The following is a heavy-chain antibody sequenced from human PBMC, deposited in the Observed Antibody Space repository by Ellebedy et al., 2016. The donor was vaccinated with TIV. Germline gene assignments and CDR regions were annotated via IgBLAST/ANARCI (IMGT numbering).Heavy chain of an antibody. D-gene: IGHD4-23*01. CDR2: IKQDGSEK. Sequence: PGGSLRLSCAASGFTFSNYWMSWVRQAPGKGLEWVANIKQDGSEKYYVDSVKGRFTISRDNAKNSLYLQMNSLKTEDAAVYYCTNSYGSEHYWGQGTLVTVSS. CDR1: GFTFSNYW. CDR3: TNSYGSEHY. V-gene: IGHV3-7*03. J-gene: IGHJ4*02.